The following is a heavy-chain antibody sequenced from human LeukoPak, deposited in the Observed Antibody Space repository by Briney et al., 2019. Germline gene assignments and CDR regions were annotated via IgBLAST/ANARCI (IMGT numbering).Heavy chain of an antibody. CDR2: ISYDGSNK. CDR3: AKHPYSSSSTN. J-gene: IGHJ3*01. Sequence: GGSLRLSCAASGGTFSSYARHWVRQAPGKGLEWVAVISYDGSNKYYADPVKGRFTNSKDNSKNTLYLQMTSPTAQDPPVYYCAKHPYSSSSTNWGQGTMVTVSS. D-gene: IGHD6-13*01. V-gene: IGHV3-30*04. CDR1: GGTFSSYA.